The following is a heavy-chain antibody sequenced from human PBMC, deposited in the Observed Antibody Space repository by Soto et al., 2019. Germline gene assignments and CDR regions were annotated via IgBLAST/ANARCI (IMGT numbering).Heavy chain of an antibody. D-gene: IGHD2-2*02. CDR3: ARGNIVLVPAAIKNWFDP. V-gene: IGHV4-4*02. J-gene: IGHJ5*02. Sequence: QVQLQESGPGLVKPSGTLSLTCAVSGGSISSSNWWSWVRQPPGKGLEWIGEIYHSGSTNYNPSLKSRVTISVDKSKNQFSLKLSSVTAADTAVYYCARGNIVLVPAAIKNWFDPWGQGTLVTVSS. CDR1: GGSISSSNW. CDR2: IYHSGST.